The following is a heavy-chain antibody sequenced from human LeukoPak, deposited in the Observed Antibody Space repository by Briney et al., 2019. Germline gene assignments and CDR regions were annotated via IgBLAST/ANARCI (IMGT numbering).Heavy chain of an antibody. Sequence: ASVKVSCKASGYTFTGYYMHWVRQAPGQGLEWMGWINPNSGGTNYAQKLQGRVTMTRDTSISTAYMELSRLRSDDTAVYYCATSLRYFDWLLSFWGQGTLVTVSS. V-gene: IGHV1-2*02. J-gene: IGHJ4*02. CDR1: GYTFTGYY. CDR3: ATSLRYFDWLLSF. CDR2: INPNSGGT. D-gene: IGHD3-9*01.